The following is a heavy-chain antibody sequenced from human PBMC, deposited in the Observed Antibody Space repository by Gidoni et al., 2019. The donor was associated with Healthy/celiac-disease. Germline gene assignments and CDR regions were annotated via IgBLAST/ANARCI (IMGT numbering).Heavy chain of an antibody. J-gene: IGHJ4*02. CDR2: ISGSGGST. CDR1: GFTFSSYA. D-gene: IGHD6-19*01. CDR3: AKGGGGWSVFDY. Sequence: EVQLLESGGGLVQPGGSLRLSCAASGFTFSSYAMGWVRQAPGKGLEWVSAISGSGGSTYYADSVKGRFTISRDNSKNTLYLQMNSLRAEDTAVYYCAKGGGGWSVFDYWGQGTLVTVSS. V-gene: IGHV3-23*01.